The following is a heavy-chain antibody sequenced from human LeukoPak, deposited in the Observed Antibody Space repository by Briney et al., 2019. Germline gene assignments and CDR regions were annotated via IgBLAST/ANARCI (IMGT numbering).Heavy chain of an antibody. CDR2: IYSGGST. CDR3: ARGRGYGDYFWFDP. J-gene: IGHJ5*02. D-gene: IGHD4-17*01. V-gene: IGHV3-53*01. Sequence: GGSLRLSCAASGFTFSSYAMSWVRQAPGKGLEWVSVIYSGGSTYYADSVKGRFTISRDNSKNTLYLQMNSLRAEDTAVYYCARGRGYGDYFWFDPWGQGTLVTVSS. CDR1: GFTFSSYA.